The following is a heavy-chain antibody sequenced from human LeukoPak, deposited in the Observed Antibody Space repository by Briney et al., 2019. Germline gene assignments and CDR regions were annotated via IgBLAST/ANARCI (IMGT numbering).Heavy chain of an antibody. CDR1: GFTFSRNA. J-gene: IGHJ4*02. CDR2: ISYDGGIT. V-gene: IGHV3-30*01. CDR3: ARDSTYYYDSGSSGPHYFDY. D-gene: IGHD3-10*01. Sequence: PGRSLRLSCAASGFTFSRNAMHWVRQAPGKGLEWVAVISYDGGITYYADSVKGRFTISRDNSTNTLFLQLNSLRAEDTAVYYCARDSTYYYDSGSSGPHYFDYWGQGTLVTVSS.